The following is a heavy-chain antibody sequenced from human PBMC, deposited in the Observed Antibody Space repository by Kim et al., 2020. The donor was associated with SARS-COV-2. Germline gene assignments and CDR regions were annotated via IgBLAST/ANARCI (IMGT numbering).Heavy chain of an antibody. CDR2: IYSGGNA. J-gene: IGHJ4*02. CDR1: GFTVTSDY. D-gene: IGHD6-13*01. V-gene: IGHV3-53*01. Sequence: GGSLRLSCAASGFTVTSDYMSWVRQAPGKGLEWVSSIYSGGNAFYPDSVKGRFLISRDSSKMTLFLQMNRVTADDTAVYYCVRGDRSSSWYFGYWGQGTRVTVSS. CDR3: VRGDRSSSWYFGY.